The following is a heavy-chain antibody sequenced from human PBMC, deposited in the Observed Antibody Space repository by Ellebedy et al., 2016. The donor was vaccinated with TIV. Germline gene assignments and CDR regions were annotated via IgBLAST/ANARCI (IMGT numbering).Heavy chain of an antibody. CDR1: GFTFSSYW. V-gene: IGHV3-7*01. Sequence: GESLKISXAASGFTFSSYWMSWVRQAPGKGLEWVANIKQDGSEKYYVDSVKGRFTISRDNAKNSLYLQMNSLRAEDTAVYYCARDGNAPNRVVVPAASYYYYYGMDVWGQGTTVTVSS. D-gene: IGHD2-2*01. CDR3: ARDGNAPNRVVVPAASYYYYYGMDV. J-gene: IGHJ6*02. CDR2: IKQDGSEK.